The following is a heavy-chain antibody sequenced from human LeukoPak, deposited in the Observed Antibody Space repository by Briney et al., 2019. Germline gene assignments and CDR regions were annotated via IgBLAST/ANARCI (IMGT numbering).Heavy chain of an antibody. CDR1: GYSFTSYW. V-gene: IGHV5-51*01. CDR3: ARRRGYSGYDPLAAFDI. CDR2: IYPGDSDT. D-gene: IGHD5-12*01. J-gene: IGHJ3*02. Sequence: GESLKISCKGSGYSFTSYWIGWVRQMPGKGLEWRGIIYPGDSDTRYSPSFQGQVTISADKSISTAYLQWSSLKASDTAMYYCARRRGYSGYDPLAAFDIWGQGTMVTTSS.